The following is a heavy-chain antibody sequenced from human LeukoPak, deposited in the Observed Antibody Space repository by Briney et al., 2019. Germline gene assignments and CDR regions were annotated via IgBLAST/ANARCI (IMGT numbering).Heavy chain of an antibody. D-gene: IGHD3-3*01. Sequence: SETLSLTCAVYGGSFSGYYWSWIRQPPGNGLDWIGEVNHSGSTNYNPSLKSRVTISVDTSKNQFSLKLSSVTAADTAVDYCARDGLGFWSGYYTFYMDVWGKGTTVTVSS. V-gene: IGHV4-34*01. J-gene: IGHJ6*03. CDR3: ARDGLGFWSGYYTFYMDV. CDR1: GGSFSGYY. CDR2: VNHSGST.